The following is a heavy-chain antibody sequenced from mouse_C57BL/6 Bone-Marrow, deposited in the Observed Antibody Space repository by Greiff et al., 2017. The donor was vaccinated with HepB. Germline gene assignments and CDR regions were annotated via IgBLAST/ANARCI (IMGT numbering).Heavy chain of an antibody. D-gene: IGHD2-3*01. CDR1: GYTFTSYW. CDR2: IDPSDSYT. Sequence: QVQLQQSGAELVRPGTSVKLSCKASGYTFTSYWMHWVKQRPGQGLEWIGVIDPSDSYTNYNQKFKGKATLTVDTSSSTAYMQLSSLTSEDSAVYYCARGIYDGYYWLAYWGQGTLVTVSA. CDR3: ARGIYDGYYWLAY. J-gene: IGHJ3*01. V-gene: IGHV1-59*01.